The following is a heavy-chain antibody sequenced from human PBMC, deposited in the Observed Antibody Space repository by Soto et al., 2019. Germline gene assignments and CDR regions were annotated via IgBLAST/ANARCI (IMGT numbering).Heavy chain of an antibody. D-gene: IGHD2-15*01. CDR3: AKDGGYCSGGSCHYYYYYMDV. CDR2: ISWNSGSI. CDR1: GFTFDDYA. J-gene: IGHJ6*03. Sequence: GGSLRLSCAASGFTFDDYAMHWVRQAPGKGLEWVSGISWNSGSIGYADSVKGRFTISRDNAKNSLYLQMNSLRAEDTALYYCAKDGGYCSGGSCHYYYYYMDVWGKGTTVTVSS. V-gene: IGHV3-9*01.